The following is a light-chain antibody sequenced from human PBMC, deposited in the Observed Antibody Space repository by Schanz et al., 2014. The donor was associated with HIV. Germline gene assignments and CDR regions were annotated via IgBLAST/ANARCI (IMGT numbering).Light chain of an antibody. CDR1: SYSIGNNF. CDR3: GTWDSRMSVGFV. V-gene: IGLV1-51*01. J-gene: IGLJ1*01. CDR2: DNY. Sequence: QSVLTQPPSVSAAPGQRVTISCSGHSYSIGNNFVSWFQQLPGTAPKLLIYDNYKRPSGIPDRFSGSKSGTSATLVITGLQTGDEADYYCGTWDSRMSVGFVFGSGTQLTVL.